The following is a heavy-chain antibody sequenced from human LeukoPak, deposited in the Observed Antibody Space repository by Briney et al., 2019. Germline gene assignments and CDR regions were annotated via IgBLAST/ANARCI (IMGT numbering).Heavy chain of an antibody. D-gene: IGHD3-22*01. V-gene: IGHV3-33*01. CDR3: ARDRSYDSSGYYFGYYYYYGMDV. Sequence: PGGSLRLSCAAPGFTFSSYGMHWVRQAPGKGLEWVAVIWYDGSNKYYADSVKGRFTISRDNSKNTLYLQMNSLRAEDTAVYYCARDRSYDSSGYYFGYYYYYGMDVWGQGTTVTVSS. CDR1: GFTFSSYG. CDR2: IWYDGSNK. J-gene: IGHJ6*02.